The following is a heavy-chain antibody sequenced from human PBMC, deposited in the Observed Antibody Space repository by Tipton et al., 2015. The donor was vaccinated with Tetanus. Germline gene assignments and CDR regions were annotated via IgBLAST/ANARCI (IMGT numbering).Heavy chain of an antibody. Sequence: SLRLSCAASEFTVSNNYMSWVRQAPGKGLEWVSFMYSGGGTYYADSVKGRSTISRDKSKNTLYLQMNSLRVEDTAVYYCARVPGVLWGQGTTVIVSS. CDR3: ARVPGVL. D-gene: IGHD2-8*01. CDR1: EFTVSNNY. V-gene: IGHV3-66*01. J-gene: IGHJ6*02. CDR2: MYSGGGT.